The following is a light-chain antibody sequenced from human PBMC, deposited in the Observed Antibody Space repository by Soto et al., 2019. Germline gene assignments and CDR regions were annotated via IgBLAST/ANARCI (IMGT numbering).Light chain of an antibody. CDR3: STWDDSLNGWV. J-gene: IGLJ3*02. CDR1: ISNIGKDT. Sequence: QAVVTQPPSVSGTPGLRVNISCSGGISNIGKDTVNWYQQLPGTAPKLLMFNDDKRPSGVPVRFSGSRSGTSASLAISGLQSDDEAVYFCSTWDDSLNGWVFGGGTKLTVL. V-gene: IGLV1-44*01. CDR2: NDD.